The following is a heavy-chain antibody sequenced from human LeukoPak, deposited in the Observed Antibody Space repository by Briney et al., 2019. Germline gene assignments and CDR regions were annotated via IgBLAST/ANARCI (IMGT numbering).Heavy chain of an antibody. CDR1: GGTLSSYG. J-gene: IGHJ3*02. V-gene: IGHV1-69*05. Sequence: ASVKISCKASGGTLSSYGISWVRQAPGQGLEWMGGSIPVFGTGTYAQRFQGRVTFTIDESTSTAYMELSSLRSEDTAVYYCARDRGPAAIRDAFDIWGQGTMVTVSS. CDR2: SIPVFGTG. CDR3: ARDRGPAAIRDAFDI. D-gene: IGHD2-2*02.